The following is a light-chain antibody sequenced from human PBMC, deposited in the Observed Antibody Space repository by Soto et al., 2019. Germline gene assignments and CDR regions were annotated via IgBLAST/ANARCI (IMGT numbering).Light chain of an antibody. V-gene: IGKV1-5*03. CDR3: QQRSKWPLT. J-gene: IGKJ5*01. CDR2: QAS. CDR1: RSLQTW. Sequence: IQMTQSPSTLSASVGDRVTITCRASRSLQTWLAWYPKKQGKVPKLLIYQASSLQNGVPARFSGSGSGTDFTFTISSLEPEDFAVYDGQQRSKWPLTFGQGTRLEIK.